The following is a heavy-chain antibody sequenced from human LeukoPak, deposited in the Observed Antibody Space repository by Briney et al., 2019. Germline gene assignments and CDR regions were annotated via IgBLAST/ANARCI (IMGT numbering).Heavy chain of an antibody. J-gene: IGHJ4*02. D-gene: IGHD1-26*01. Sequence: GASVKVSCRGFGYNFTNYGISWVRQAPGQRLEWMGWISGYNGNTDYAQKFQARVTMTTDTSTSTGYLELRSLRSDDTAVYYCARAGRRKSGSNIYWGRGTLVTVSS. CDR2: ISGYNGNT. CDR3: ARAGRRKSGSNIY. CDR1: GYNFTNYG. V-gene: IGHV1-18*01.